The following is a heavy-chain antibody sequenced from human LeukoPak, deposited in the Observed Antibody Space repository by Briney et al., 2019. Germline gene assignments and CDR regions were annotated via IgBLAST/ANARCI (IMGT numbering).Heavy chain of an antibody. J-gene: IGHJ5*02. D-gene: IGHD5-18*01. CDR3: ARVTHTELSTWFDP. Sequence: VSVKVSCKASGYTFTGYYMHWVRQAPGQGLEWMGWINPNSGGTNFAQNFQGRVTMTRDTSISTAYMELSRLRSDDTAVYYCARVTHTELSTWFDPWGQGTLVTVSS. V-gene: IGHV1-2*02. CDR1: GYTFTGYY. CDR2: INPNSGGT.